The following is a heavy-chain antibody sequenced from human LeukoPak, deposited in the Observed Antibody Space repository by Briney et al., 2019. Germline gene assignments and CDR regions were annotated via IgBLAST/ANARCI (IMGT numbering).Heavy chain of an antibody. CDR3: ARGRVSSSTWYGTSYYFFYMYF. CDR2: VDHTGST. Sequence: SETLSLTCTVSDDSITMYYWTWIRQPPGKGLEWIGYVDHTGSTKFNPSLNGRVSISRDTSKNFFSLRLRSVTAADTAVYFCARGRVSSSTWYGTSYYFFYMYFWAKGPTVTVS. CDR1: DDSITMYY. D-gene: IGHD2-15*01. J-gene: IGHJ6*03. V-gene: IGHV4-59*01.